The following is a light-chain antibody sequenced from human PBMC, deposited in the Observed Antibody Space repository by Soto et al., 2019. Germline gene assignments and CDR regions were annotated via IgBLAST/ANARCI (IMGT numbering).Light chain of an antibody. J-gene: IGLJ1*01. V-gene: IGLV3-21*02. Sequence: SYELTQPPSVSVAPGQTARITCGGSNIGRKSVHWYQQMPGQAPVVVVYDDSDRPSGIPERFSGSNSGNTATLTISRVEAGDEADYYCQVWDSSSDHYVFGTGTKLTVL. CDR3: QVWDSSSDHYV. CDR2: DDS. CDR1: NIGRKS.